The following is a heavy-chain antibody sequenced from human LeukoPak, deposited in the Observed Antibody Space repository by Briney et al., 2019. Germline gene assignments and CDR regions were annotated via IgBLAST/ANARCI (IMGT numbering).Heavy chain of an antibody. V-gene: IGHV3-30-3*01. Sequence: GGSLRLSCAASGFTFSSYAMHWVRQAPGKGLEWVAVMSYDGSNKYYADSVKGRFTISRDNSKNTLYLQMNSLRAEDTAVYYCARANFPYYYDSSGFDYWGQGTLVTVSS. J-gene: IGHJ4*02. CDR3: ARANFPYYYDSSGFDY. CDR2: MSYDGSNK. CDR1: GFTFSSYA. D-gene: IGHD3-22*01.